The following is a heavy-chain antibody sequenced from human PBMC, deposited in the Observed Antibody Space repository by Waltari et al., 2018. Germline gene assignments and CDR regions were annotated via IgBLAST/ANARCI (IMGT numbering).Heavy chain of an antibody. Sequence: EVHLVESGGGLVQPGGSLTLSCASSGCDFNTESMNWVRQAPGKGLEWLSYISSSSQTTYYADSVRGRFTISRDNAQNSLYLHMNSLRAEDTAVYYCARDEVVVAGVPHDYWCQGTLVTVSS. V-gene: IGHV3-48*04. CDR2: ISSSSQTT. CDR3: ARDEVVVAGVPHDY. D-gene: IGHD2-15*01. J-gene: IGHJ4*02. CDR1: GCDFNTES.